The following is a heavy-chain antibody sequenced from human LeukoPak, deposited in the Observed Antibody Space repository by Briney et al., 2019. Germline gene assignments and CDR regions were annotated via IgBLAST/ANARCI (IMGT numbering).Heavy chain of an antibody. D-gene: IGHD3-10*01. Sequence: PVKVSCKASGGTFSSYAISWVRQAPGQGVEWMGGIIPIFGTANYAQKFQGRVTITADESTSTAYMELSSLRSEDTAMYYCARDHWGTYCSGPAFDIWGQGTMVTVSS. CDR1: GGTFSSYA. V-gene: IGHV1-69*13. CDR3: ARDHWGTYCSGPAFDI. CDR2: IIPIFGTA. J-gene: IGHJ3*02.